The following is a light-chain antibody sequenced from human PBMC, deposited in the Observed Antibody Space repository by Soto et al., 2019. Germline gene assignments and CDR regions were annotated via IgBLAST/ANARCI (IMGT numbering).Light chain of an antibody. J-gene: IGKJ4*01. CDR1: QTVSSV. CDR3: QQRSNWPLT. CDR2: ESS. Sequence: VLTQSPATLSLSPGERATLSCRASQTVSSVLAWYQQKPGQAPRLLIHESSDRATGIPARFSGSGSGTDFTLTISSLEPEDVAVYYCQQRSNWPLTFGGGTRVEI. V-gene: IGKV3-11*01.